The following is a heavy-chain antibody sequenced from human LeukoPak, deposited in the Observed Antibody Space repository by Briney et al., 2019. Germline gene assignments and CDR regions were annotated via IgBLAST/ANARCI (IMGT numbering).Heavy chain of an antibody. V-gene: IGHV3-7*01. Sequence: GGSLRLSCAASGFTFSSNWMSWVRLAPGRGLEWVANIKQDGSEKYYVDSVKGRFTTSRDNAKNSLYLQMNSLRAEDTAVYYCARDRPGLYRDYWGQGTLVTVSS. CDR3: ARDRPGLYRDY. CDR2: IKQDGSEK. J-gene: IGHJ4*02. D-gene: IGHD5/OR15-5a*01. CDR1: GFTFSSNW.